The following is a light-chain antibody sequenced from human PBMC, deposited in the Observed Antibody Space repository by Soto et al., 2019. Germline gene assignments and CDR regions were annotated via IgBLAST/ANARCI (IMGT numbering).Light chain of an antibody. V-gene: IGKV1-5*03. CDR2: KAS. J-gene: IGKJ1*01. CDR3: QQYNSYPWT. CDR1: QSISSW. Sequence: DLQMTQSPSTLSASVGDRVTITCRASQSISSWLAWYQQKTGKAPKLLMYKASSLESGVPSRFSGSGSGTEFTLTISSLQPDDFATYYCQQYNSYPWTFGQGTKVEIK.